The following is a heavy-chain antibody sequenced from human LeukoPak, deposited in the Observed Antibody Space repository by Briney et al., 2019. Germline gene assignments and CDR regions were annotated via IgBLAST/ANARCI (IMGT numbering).Heavy chain of an antibody. CDR2: IRSKANSYAT. J-gene: IGHJ4*02. Sequence: GGSLRLSCAASGFTFRSYWMSWVRQASGKGLEWVGRIRSKANSYATAYAASVKGRFTISRDDSKNTAYLQMNSLKTEDTAVYYCTRSIVGATIDYWGQGTLVTVSS. V-gene: IGHV3-73*01. D-gene: IGHD1-26*01. CDR3: TRSIVGATIDY. CDR1: GFTFRSYW.